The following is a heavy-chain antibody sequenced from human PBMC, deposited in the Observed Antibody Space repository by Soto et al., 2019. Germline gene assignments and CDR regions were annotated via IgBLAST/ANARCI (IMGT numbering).Heavy chain of an antibody. D-gene: IGHD5-12*01. CDR1: GFNFSRYG. J-gene: IGHJ4*02. CDR3: ARVPVDLTPSLDY. Sequence: EVQLLESGGGLVKPGGSLRLSCVASGFNFSRYGMNWVRQAPGNGLEWVSSISGTAKNTYYGDSMKGRFTISRDHAKNSLYLQMNSLRAEDTAVYYCARVPVDLTPSLDYWGQGTLVTVSS. CDR2: ISGTAKNT. V-gene: IGHV3-21*04.